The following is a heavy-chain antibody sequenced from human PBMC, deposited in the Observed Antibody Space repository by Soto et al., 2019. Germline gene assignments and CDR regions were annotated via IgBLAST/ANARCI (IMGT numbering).Heavy chain of an antibody. V-gene: IGHV3-30-3*01. CDR3: AGAVTTVYYYYGMDV. Sequence: GGSLRLSCAASGFTFSSYAMHWVRQAPGKGLEWVAVISYDGSNKYYADSVKGRFTISRDNSKNTLYLQMNSLGAEDTAVYYCAGAVTTVYYYYGMDVWGQGTTVTVSS. CDR2: ISYDGSNK. J-gene: IGHJ6*02. D-gene: IGHD4-17*01. CDR1: GFTFSSYA.